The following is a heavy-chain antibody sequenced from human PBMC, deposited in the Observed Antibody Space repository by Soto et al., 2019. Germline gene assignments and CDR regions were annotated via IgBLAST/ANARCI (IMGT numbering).Heavy chain of an antibody. J-gene: IGHJ4*02. Sequence: EVQLVESGGGLVKPGESLRLSCATSGFTFSDAWMNWVRQAPGKGLEWVGLIKSKTDGGTIDNPAPVKGRFTISRDDSRNTLYLQMNSLKTEDTAVYYCTTAHPRGPDYWGQGTLVTVSS. CDR2: IKSKTDGGTI. CDR3: TTAHPRGPDY. CDR1: GFTFSDAW. V-gene: IGHV3-15*01. D-gene: IGHD5-12*01.